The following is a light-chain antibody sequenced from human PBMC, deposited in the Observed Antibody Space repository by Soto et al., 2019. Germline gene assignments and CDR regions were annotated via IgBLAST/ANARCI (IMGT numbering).Light chain of an antibody. CDR3: QQYNTFWT. Sequence: DIQMTQSPSSLSASVGDKVTITCRASQSIGIFLNWYQQKPGKAPQLLIYTASSLQSGVPSRFTASGSGTDFTLTISSLQPDDSATYYCQQYNTFWTFGQGTRWIS. CDR1: QSIGIF. J-gene: IGKJ1*01. V-gene: IGKV1-39*01. CDR2: TAS.